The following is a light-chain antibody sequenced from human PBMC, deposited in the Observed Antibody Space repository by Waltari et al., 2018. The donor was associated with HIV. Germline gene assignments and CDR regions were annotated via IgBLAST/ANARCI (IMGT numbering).Light chain of an antibody. CDR3: QQYGSSPST. Sequence: EIVLTQSPGTLSFSPGERATLSCRASQSVSSSYLAWYQQTPGQAPRLLIYGASSRATGIPDRFSGGGSGTDFTLTISRLEPEDFAVYYCQQYGSSPSTFGQGTKLEIK. CDR1: QSVSSSY. J-gene: IGKJ2*01. CDR2: GAS. V-gene: IGKV3-20*01.